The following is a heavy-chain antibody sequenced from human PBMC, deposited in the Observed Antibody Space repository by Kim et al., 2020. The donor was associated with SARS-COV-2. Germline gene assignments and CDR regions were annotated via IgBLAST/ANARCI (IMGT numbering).Heavy chain of an antibody. CDR2: ISNSANTI. CDR1: GFIFRDYY. V-gene: IGHV3-11*04. Sequence: GGSLRLSCAASGFIFRDYYMNWIRQAPGKGLEWVSYISNSANTIYYADSVKGRFTISRDNAKNSLYLQMDSLRAEDTAVYYCASVLFCGRDCQKDPQYWYFDLWGRGTLVTVSS. J-gene: IGHJ2*01. D-gene: IGHD2-21*02. CDR3: ASVLFCGRDCQKDPQYWYFDL.